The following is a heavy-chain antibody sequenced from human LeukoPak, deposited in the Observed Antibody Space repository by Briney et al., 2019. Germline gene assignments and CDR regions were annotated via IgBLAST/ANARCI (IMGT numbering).Heavy chain of an antibody. CDR2: ISSRSTSI. V-gene: IGHV3-21*01. J-gene: IGHJ4*02. CDR3: ARDYIAYDPLDY. D-gene: IGHD3-3*01. Sequence: GGSLRLSCAASGFTFSSYDMNWVRQAPGKGLEWVSSISSRSTSIYYADLVKGRFTISRDNAKSSLYLQMNSLRAEDTAVYWCARDYIAYDPLDYWGQGTLVTVSS. CDR1: GFTFSSYD.